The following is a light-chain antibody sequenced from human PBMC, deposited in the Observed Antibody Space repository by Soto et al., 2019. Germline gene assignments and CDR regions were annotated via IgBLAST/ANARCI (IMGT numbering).Light chain of an antibody. J-gene: IGKJ5*01. CDR3: QQRSNWPIT. CDR2: DAS. Sequence: EIVLTRSPATLSLSPGERATLSCRAGQSVSSYLAWYQQKPGQAPRLLIYDASNRATGIPARFSGSGSGTDFTLTISSLEPEDFAVYYCQQRSNWPITFGQGTRLEIK. CDR1: QSVSSY. V-gene: IGKV3-11*01.